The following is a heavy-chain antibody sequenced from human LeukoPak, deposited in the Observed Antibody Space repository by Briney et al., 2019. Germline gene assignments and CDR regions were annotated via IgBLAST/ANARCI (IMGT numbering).Heavy chain of an antibody. CDR3: ARRQLWLYYFDY. V-gene: IGHV1-69*13. Sequence: GASVKVSCKASGGTFSSYAISWVRQAPGQGLEWMGGIIPIFGTANYAQKFQGRVTITADESTSTAYMELSSLRSEDTAVYYCARRQLWLYYFDYWGQGTLVTVSS. J-gene: IGHJ4*02. D-gene: IGHD5-18*01. CDR2: IIPIFGTA. CDR1: GGTFSSYA.